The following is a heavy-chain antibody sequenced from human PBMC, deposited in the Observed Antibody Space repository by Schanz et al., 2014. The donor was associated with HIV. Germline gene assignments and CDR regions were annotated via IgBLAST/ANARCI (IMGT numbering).Heavy chain of an antibody. J-gene: IGHJ5*02. CDR1: GFTFNSYA. CDR2: IRGGAGGT. Sequence: VQLVESGGGVVQPGMSLTLSCAASGFTFNSYAMNALSWVRQAPGRGLEWVSDIRGGAGGTYYADSVKGRFTISRDNSKSTLYLQMNRLRAEDTAVYYCARDEHSSSRPDWFDPWGQGTLVTVYS. V-gene: IGHV3-23*04. D-gene: IGHD6-13*01. CDR3: ARDEHSSSRPDWFDP.